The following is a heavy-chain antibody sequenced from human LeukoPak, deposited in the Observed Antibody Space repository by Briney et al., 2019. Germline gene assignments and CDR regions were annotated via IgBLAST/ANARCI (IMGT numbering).Heavy chain of an antibody. D-gene: IGHD3-22*01. Sequence: SGGSLRLSCAASGFTFSSYGMHWVRQAPGKGLEWVAVIWYDGSNKYYADSVKGRFTISRDNSKNTLYLQMNSLRAEDTAVYYCARDNXSGRYYFDYWGQGTLVTVX. J-gene: IGHJ4*02. CDR1: GFTFSSYG. CDR3: ARDNXSGRYYFDY. CDR2: IWYDGSNK. V-gene: IGHV3-33*01.